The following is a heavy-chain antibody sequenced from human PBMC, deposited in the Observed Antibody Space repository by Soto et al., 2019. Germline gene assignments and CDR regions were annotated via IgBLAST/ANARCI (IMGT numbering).Heavy chain of an antibody. D-gene: IGHD2-8*01. V-gene: IGHV1-3*01. CDR2: INAGNGNT. CDR1: GYTFTSYA. CDR3: AAEGYCTNGVCYTPAWFDP. Sequence: ASVKVSCKASGYTFTSYAMHWVRQAPGQRLEWMGWINAGNGNTKYSQKFQGRVTITTDTSTSTAYMELRSLRSDDTAVYYCAAEGYCTNGVCYTPAWFDPWGQGTLVTVSS. J-gene: IGHJ5*02.